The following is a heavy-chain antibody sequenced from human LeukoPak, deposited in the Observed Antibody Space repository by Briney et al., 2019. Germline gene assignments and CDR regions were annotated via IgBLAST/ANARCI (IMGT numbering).Heavy chain of an antibody. Sequence: GGSLRLSCAASGLTFSSYSMNWVRQAPGKGLEWVSYISSSSSTIYYADSVKGRFTISRDNAKNSLYLQMNSLGAEDTAVYYCATRARGGVSDYWGQGTLVTVSS. CDR1: GLTFSSYS. CDR2: ISSSSSTI. J-gene: IGHJ4*02. CDR3: ATRARGGVSDY. V-gene: IGHV3-48*01. D-gene: IGHD3-16*01.